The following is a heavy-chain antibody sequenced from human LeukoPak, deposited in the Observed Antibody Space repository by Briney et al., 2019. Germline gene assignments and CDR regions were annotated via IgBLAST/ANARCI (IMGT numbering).Heavy chain of an antibody. D-gene: IGHD5-24*01. CDR2: IYYSGRT. CDR3: ARGRWLPNAFDI. CDR1: GGSISSYY. Sequence: SETLSLTCTVSGGSISSYYWSWTRQPPGKGLEWIGYIYYSGRTDYNPSLKSRVTISVDTSKHQFSMKLKSVTAADTAVYFCARGRWLPNAFDIWGQGTMVTVFS. J-gene: IGHJ3*02. V-gene: IGHV4-59*01.